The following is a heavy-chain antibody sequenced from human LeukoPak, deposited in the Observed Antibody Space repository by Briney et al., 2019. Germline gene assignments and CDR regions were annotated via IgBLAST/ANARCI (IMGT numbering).Heavy chain of an antibody. D-gene: IGHD6-19*01. CDR3: AREYQWLVSYFAFDI. V-gene: IGHV3-53*05. Sequence: PGGSLRLSCVVSGFSVSNNYMSWVRQAPGKGLEWVSIIYTGGTKYYAGSVKGRFIISRDNSKNTLYLQMNSLRAEDTAVYYCAREYQWLVSYFAFDIWGQGTMVTVSS. CDR2: IYTGGTK. CDR1: GFSVSNNY. J-gene: IGHJ3*02.